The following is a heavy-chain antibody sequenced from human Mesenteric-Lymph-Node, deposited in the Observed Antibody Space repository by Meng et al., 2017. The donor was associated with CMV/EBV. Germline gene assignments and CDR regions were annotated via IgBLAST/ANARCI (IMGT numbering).Heavy chain of an antibody. CDR3: ARRNMVRGVVNWYFDL. CDR1: GRPFSGYY. CDR2: INHSGST. D-gene: IGHD3-10*01. Sequence: YGRPFSGYYWTWTRQPPEKGLEWIGEINHSGSTNSNPSLKSRATISVDTSKNQFSLKLSSVTAADTAVYYCARRNMVRGVVNWYFDLWGRGILVTV. J-gene: IGHJ2*01. V-gene: IGHV4-34*01.